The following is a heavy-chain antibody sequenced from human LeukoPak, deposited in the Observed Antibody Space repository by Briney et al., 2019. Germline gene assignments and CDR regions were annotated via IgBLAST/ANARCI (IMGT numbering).Heavy chain of an antibody. CDR3: ASERGGPDWYFAL. Sequence: EDSVKGRLTISRDNSKNTLYLEMNSLRAEDTAVYYCASERGGPDWYFALWGRGTLVTVSS. J-gene: IGHJ2*01. D-gene: IGHD3-10*01. V-gene: IGHV3-33*01.